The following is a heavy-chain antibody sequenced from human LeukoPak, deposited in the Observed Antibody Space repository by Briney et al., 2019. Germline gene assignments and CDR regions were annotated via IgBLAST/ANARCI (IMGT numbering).Heavy chain of an antibody. Sequence: ASVKVSCKVSGYNLTELSIHWVRQAPGKGLEWVGGFDPADGKTIYAQKFQGRVTMTEDTSRDTAYMELSSLRSEDTALYYCATYDRSGLLDFWGKGPRVTVSS. D-gene: IGHD3-22*01. J-gene: IGHJ4*02. CDR1: GYNLTELS. V-gene: IGHV1-24*01. CDR3: ATYDRSGLLDF. CDR2: FDPADGKT.